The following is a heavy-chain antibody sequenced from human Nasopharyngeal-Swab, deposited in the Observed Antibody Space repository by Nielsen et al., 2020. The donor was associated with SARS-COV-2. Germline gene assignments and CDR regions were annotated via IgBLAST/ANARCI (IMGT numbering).Heavy chain of an antibody. CDR3: ASSLYNYDSSGYPTPSDAFDI. D-gene: IGHD3-22*01. V-gene: IGHV1-18*01. CDR1: GYTFTSYG. Sequence: ASVKVSCKASGYTFTSYGISWVRQAPGQGLEWMGWISAYNGNTNYAQKLQDRVTMTTDTSTSTAYMELRSLRSDDTAVYYCASSLYNYDSSGYPTPSDAFDIWGQGTMVTVSS. J-gene: IGHJ3*02. CDR2: ISAYNGNT.